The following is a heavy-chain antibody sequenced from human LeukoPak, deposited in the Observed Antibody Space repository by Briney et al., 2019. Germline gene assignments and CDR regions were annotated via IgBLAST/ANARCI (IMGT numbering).Heavy chain of an antibody. J-gene: IGHJ5*02. V-gene: IGHV3-11*01. D-gene: IGHD6-6*01. CDR1: GFTFSDYY. CDR3: ARESGDGSSNWFDP. Sequence: GGSLRLSCAASGFTFSDYYMSWIRQAPGKGLEWVSYISSSGSTIYYADSVKGRFTISRDNAKNSLYLQMNSLRAEDTAVYYCARESGDGSSNWFDPWGQGTLVTVSS. CDR2: ISSSGSTI.